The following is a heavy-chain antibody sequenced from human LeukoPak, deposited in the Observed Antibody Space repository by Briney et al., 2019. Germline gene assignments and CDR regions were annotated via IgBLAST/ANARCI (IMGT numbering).Heavy chain of an antibody. V-gene: IGHV6-1*01. CDR3: ARGAVRGGTNFDY. CDR2: AYYRSKWFI. Sequence: KTSQTLSLTCALSGDSVSGSPAVWNWIRQSPSRGLEWLGRAYYRSKWFIDYALSVKGRITITPDTSKNQFSLQLNSVTAEDTAVYYCARGAVRGGTNFDYWGQGTLVTVSS. J-gene: IGHJ4*02. D-gene: IGHD3-10*01. CDR1: GDSVSGSPAV.